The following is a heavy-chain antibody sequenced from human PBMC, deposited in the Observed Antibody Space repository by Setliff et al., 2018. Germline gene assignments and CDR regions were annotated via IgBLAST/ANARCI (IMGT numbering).Heavy chain of an antibody. CDR3: ARGPLDFVVVPAAGKFDY. CDR2: ISA. V-gene: IGHV1-18*01. Sequence: PGASVKVSCKASGYTFTSYGINWVRQAPGQGLEWMGWISAYARKFQGRVTMTTDTPTNTAYMELRSLRSDDTAVYYCARGPLDFVVVPAAGKFDYWGQGTLVTVSS. J-gene: IGHJ4*02. D-gene: IGHD2-2*01. CDR1: GYTFTSYG.